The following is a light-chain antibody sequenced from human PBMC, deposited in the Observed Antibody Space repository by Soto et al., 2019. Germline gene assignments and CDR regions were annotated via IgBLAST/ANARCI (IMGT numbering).Light chain of an antibody. CDR1: NSDVGGYKY. V-gene: IGLV2-8*01. Sequence: QSALTQPPSASGSPGQSVTISCTGTNSDVGGYKYVSWYQQHPGKAPKLMIYEVSKRPSGVPDRFSGSKSGNTASLTVSGLQAEDEADYYCSSYAGSILGVFGGGTKLTVL. J-gene: IGLJ3*02. CDR3: SSYAGSILGV. CDR2: EVS.